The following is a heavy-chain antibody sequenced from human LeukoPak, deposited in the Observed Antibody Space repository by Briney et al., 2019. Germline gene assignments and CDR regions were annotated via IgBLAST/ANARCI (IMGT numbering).Heavy chain of an antibody. Sequence: SETLSLTCAVYGGSFSGYYWSWIRQPPGKGLEWIGEINHSGSTNFNPSLKSRVTISVDTSKSQFSLKLSSVTAADTAVYYCARNIIRGVIISWGQGTLVTVSS. V-gene: IGHV4-34*01. CDR2: INHSGST. J-gene: IGHJ4*02. D-gene: IGHD3-10*01. CDR3: ARNIIRGVIIS. CDR1: GGSFSGYY.